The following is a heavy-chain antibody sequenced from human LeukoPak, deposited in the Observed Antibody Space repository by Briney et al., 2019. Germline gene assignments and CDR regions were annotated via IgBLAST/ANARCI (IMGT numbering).Heavy chain of an antibody. D-gene: IGHD2-15*01. CDR3: ARFDDIVVVVAATDNHHDAFDI. CDR2: IYPGDSDT. Sequence: GESLKISCKGSGYSFTSYWIGWVRQMPGKGLEWMGIIYPGDSDTRYSPSLQGQVTISADKSISTAYLQWSSLKASDTAMYYCARFDDIVVVVAATDNHHDAFDIWGQGTMVTVSS. V-gene: IGHV5-51*01. CDR1: GYSFTSYW. J-gene: IGHJ3*02.